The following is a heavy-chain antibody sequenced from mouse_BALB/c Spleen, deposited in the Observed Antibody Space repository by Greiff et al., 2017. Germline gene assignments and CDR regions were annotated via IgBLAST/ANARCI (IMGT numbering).Heavy chain of an antibody. V-gene: IGHV1-81*01. J-gene: IGHJ2*01. Sequence: QVQLQQSGPELVKPGASVKMSCKASGYTFTDYVISWVKQRTGQGFEWIGEIYPGSGSTYYNEKFKGKATLTADKSSNTAYMQLSSLTSEDSAVYFCARSLYYYGSSYDYFDYWGQGTTLTVSS. CDR1: GYTFTDYV. D-gene: IGHD1-1*01. CDR3: ARSLYYYGSSYDYFDY. CDR2: IYPGSGST.